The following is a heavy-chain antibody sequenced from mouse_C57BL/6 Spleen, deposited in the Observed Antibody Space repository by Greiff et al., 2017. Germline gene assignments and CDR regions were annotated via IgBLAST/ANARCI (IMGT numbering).Heavy chain of an antibody. CDR3: TSRRVITTVVATDFDY. V-gene: IGHV1-15*01. D-gene: IGHD1-1*01. Sequence: VKLMESGAELVRPGASVTLSCKASGYTFTDYEMHWVKQTPVHGLEWIGAIDPETGGTAYNQKFKGKAILTADKSSSTAYMELRSLTSEDSAVYYCTSRRVITTVVATDFDYWGQGTTLTVSS. CDR1: GYTFTDYE. J-gene: IGHJ2*01. CDR2: IDPETGGT.